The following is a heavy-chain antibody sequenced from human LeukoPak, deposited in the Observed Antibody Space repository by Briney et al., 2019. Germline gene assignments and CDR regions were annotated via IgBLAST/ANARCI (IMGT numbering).Heavy chain of an antibody. J-gene: IGHJ4*02. CDR1: GFTFSRYW. Sequence: GGSLRLSCAASGFTFSRYWMSWVRQVPRKGLEWVANIKQDGSEKYYVDSVKGRFTISRDDSRNSLYLQMDSLRAEDTAVYYCARDKGDYDTSGSLFVFGGQGTLVTISS. V-gene: IGHV3-7*03. CDR2: IKQDGSEK. D-gene: IGHD3-22*01. CDR3: ARDKGDYDTSGSLFVF.